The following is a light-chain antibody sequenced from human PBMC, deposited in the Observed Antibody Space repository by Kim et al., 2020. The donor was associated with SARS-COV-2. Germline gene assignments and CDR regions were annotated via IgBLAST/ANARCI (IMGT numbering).Light chain of an antibody. J-gene: IGLJ3*02. CDR3: QVWDSASDQWV. CDR1: NIGTKS. V-gene: IGLV3-21*01. CDR2: FDS. Sequence: ATGKTATIACGGNNIGTKSVHWYQQKPGQAAILVIFFDSGRPSVIPGRFSGSNSGNTAALTISRVEAGDEADYFCQVWDSASDQWVFGGGTQLTVL.